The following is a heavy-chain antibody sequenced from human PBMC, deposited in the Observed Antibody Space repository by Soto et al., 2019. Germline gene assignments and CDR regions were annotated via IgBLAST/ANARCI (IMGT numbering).Heavy chain of an antibody. D-gene: IGHD6-13*01. J-gene: IGHJ4*02. Sequence: QITLEESGPSLVKPTQTLTLTCTFSGFSLKNSGVGVAWIRQPPGKALEWLALIYWNDDKRYSPTLKNRINITKYTSKTQVVLTMTNMDTVDTGTYYCAHRRGIAAIATFDYWGQGMLVTVSS. CDR2: IYWNDDK. V-gene: IGHV2-5*01. CDR1: GFSLKNSGVG. CDR3: AHRRGIAAIATFDY.